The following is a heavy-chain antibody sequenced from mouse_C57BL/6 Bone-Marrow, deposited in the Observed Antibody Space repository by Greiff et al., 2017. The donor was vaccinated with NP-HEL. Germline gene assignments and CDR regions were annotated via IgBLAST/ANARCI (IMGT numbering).Heavy chain of an antibody. J-gene: IGHJ3*01. CDR3: ASSANWDGAWFAY. Sequence: VQLQQSGPELVKPGASVKISCKASGYSFTGYYMHWVKQSHGNILDWIGYIYPYNGVSSYNQKFKGKATLTVDKSYSTAYMELRILTSEDSAVYYCASSANWDGAWFAYWGQGTLVTVSA. CDR1: GYSFTGYY. CDR2: IYPYNGVS. V-gene: IGHV1-31*01. D-gene: IGHD4-1*01.